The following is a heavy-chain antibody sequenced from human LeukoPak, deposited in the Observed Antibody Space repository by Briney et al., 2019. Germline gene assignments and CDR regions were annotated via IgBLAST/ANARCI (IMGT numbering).Heavy chain of an antibody. CDR3: ARGYGGNSSRRDYYYYYMDV. Sequence: NSSETLSLTCTVSGGSISSGSYYWSWIRQPAGKGLEWIGRIYTSGSTNYNPSLKSRVTISVDTSKNQFSLKLSSVTAADTAVYYCARGYGGNSSRRDYYYYYMDVWGKGTTVTISS. V-gene: IGHV4-61*02. D-gene: IGHD4-23*01. CDR2: IYTSGST. J-gene: IGHJ6*03. CDR1: GGSISSGSYY.